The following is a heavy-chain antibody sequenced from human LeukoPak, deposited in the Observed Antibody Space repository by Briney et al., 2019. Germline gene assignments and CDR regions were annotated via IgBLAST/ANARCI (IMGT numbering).Heavy chain of an antibody. CDR2: ISSYNGNT. CDR1: GYTFTSYA. J-gene: IGHJ3*02. CDR3: ARVTLSEIVVFDI. Sequence: ASVKVSCKASGYTFTSYAITWVRQAPGHGLEWMGWISSYNGNTNYAQKLQGRVTMTTETSTSTAYMELRSLRSDDTAVYYCARVTLSEIVVFDIWGQGTMVTVSS. D-gene: IGHD2-15*01. V-gene: IGHV1-18*01.